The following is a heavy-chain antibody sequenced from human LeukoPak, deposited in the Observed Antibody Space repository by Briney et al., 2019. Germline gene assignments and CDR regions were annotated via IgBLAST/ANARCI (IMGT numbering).Heavy chain of an antibody. CDR3: ARLTRADSSGWSVGYYYYMDV. V-gene: IGHV3-48*01. CDR1: GFTFSSYS. J-gene: IGHJ6*03. CDR2: ISSSSSTI. D-gene: IGHD6-19*01. Sequence: GGSLRLSCAASGFTFSSYSMNWVRQAPGKGLEWVSYISSSSSTIYYADSVKGRFTISRDNAKNSLYLQMNSLRAEDTAVYYCARLTRADSSGWSVGYYYYMDVWGKGTTVTVSS.